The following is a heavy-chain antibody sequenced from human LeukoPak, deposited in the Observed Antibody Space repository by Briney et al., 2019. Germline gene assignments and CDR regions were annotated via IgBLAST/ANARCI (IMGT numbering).Heavy chain of an antibody. J-gene: IGHJ6*03. CDR3: AREKYLPSGGYYYMDV. D-gene: IGHD5-12*01. CDR1: GTTSDRYS. V-gene: IGHV3-48*04. Sequence: GGSLRLSCVAYGTTSDRYSMDWVRQAPGKGLEWVSYISSGSNTRLYAESVKGRFTTSRDNSNASLFLQMNSLRPEDTAVYYCAREKYLPSGGYYYMDVWGKGTTVTVSS. CDR2: ISSGSNTR.